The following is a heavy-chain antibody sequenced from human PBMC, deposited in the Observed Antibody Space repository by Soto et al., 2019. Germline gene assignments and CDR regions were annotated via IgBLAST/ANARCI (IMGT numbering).Heavy chain of an antibody. CDR2: ISYDGSNK. D-gene: IGHD3-10*01. J-gene: IGHJ4*02. Sequence: QVQLVESGGGVVQPGRSLRLSCAASGFTFSSYGMHWARQAPGKGLEWVAVISYDGSNKYYADSVKGRFTISRDNSKNTLYLQMNSLRAEDTAVYYCAKDGDYGSGNDWGQGTLVTVSS. CDR1: GFTFSSYG. V-gene: IGHV3-30*18. CDR3: AKDGDYGSGND.